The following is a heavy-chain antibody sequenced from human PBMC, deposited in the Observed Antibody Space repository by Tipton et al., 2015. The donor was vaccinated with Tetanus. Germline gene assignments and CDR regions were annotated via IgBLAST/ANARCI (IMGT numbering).Heavy chain of an antibody. V-gene: IGHV4-39*07. J-gene: IGHJ4*02. CDR1: GGSISSRNYY. D-gene: IGHD4-17*01. Sequence: TLSLTCIVSGGSISSRNYYWGWIRQPPGKGLEWIGTIYNTGTTYFNPSLKSRVTISVDTSKNQFSLKLSSVTAADTAVYYCARGKHAVTFDYWGQGTLVTVSS. CDR2: IYNTGTT. CDR3: ARGKHAVTFDY.